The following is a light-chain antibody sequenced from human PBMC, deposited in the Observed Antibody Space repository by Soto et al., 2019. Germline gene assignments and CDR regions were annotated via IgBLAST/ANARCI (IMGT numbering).Light chain of an antibody. CDR1: QSVASN. Sequence: EIVMTQSPASLSVSPGDGATLSCRASQSVASNVAWYQQKPGQGPRLLIHGASTRAVGVPARFSGSGSGTDFTLTISSLQFVDFAVYYCQQYHNWPPQYTFGQGTKLQIK. CDR2: GAS. J-gene: IGKJ2*01. V-gene: IGKV3-15*01. CDR3: QQYHNWPPQYT.